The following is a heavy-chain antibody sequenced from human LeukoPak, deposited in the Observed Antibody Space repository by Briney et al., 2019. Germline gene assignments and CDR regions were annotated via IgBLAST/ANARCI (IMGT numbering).Heavy chain of an antibody. V-gene: IGHV3-21*01. J-gene: IGHJ4*02. CDR3: ARPYDTRGYFPDY. CDR1: GFTFSSYA. CDR2: ISRGSDHI. D-gene: IGHD3-22*01. Sequence: PGGPLRLSCAASGFTFSSYAMSWVRQAPGKGLEWVSSISRGSDHIFYADSMKGRFTISRDNAKNSLYLQMNSLGAEDTAVYYCARPYDTRGYFPDYWGQGTLVTVSS.